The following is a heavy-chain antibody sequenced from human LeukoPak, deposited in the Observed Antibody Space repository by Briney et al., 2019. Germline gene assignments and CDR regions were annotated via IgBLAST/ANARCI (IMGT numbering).Heavy chain of an antibody. J-gene: IGHJ4*02. D-gene: IGHD3-10*01. V-gene: IGHV3-23*01. CDR3: ARTGRFGETHFDY. CDR2: ITGSGLST. CDR1: GFTFSSYA. Sequence: PGGSLRLSCAASGFTFSSYAMTWVRQAPGKGLEWVSTITGSGLSTYYPDSVKGRFTISRDNTENSLYLQMNSLGDEDTAIYYCARTGRFGETHFDYWGQGTLVTVSS.